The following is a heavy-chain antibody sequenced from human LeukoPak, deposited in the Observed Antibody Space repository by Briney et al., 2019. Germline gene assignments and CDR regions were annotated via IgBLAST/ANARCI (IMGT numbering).Heavy chain of an antibody. CDR1: GFTFSSYW. V-gene: IGHV3-7*01. D-gene: IGHD1-26*01. Sequence: GGSLRLSCAASGFTFSSYWMSWVRQAPGKGLERVANIKQDGSEKYYADSVKGRFTISRDNAKNSLYLQMNSLRAEDTAVYYCARDGDLVGATYFDYWGQGTLVTVSS. CDR2: IKQDGSEK. CDR3: ARDGDLVGATYFDY. J-gene: IGHJ4*02.